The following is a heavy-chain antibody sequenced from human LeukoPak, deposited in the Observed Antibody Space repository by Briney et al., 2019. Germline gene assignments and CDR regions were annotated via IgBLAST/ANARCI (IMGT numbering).Heavy chain of an antibody. CDR3: ARVDTLAAASAKNWFDP. V-gene: IGHV4-59*12. D-gene: IGHD6-13*01. J-gene: IGHJ5*02. CDR2: IYYSGST. CDR1: GGSISSYY. Sequence: SETLSLTCTVSGGSISSYYWSWIRQPPGKGLEWIGYIYYSGSTNYNPSLKSRVTISVDTSKNQFSLKLSSVTAADTAVYYCARVDTLAAASAKNWFDPWGRGTLVTVSS.